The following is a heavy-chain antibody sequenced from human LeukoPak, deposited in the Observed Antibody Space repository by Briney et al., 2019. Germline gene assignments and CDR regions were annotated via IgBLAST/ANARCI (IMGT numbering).Heavy chain of an antibody. V-gene: IGHV4-39*01. CDR1: GGSISSSSYY. J-gene: IGHJ4*02. CDR3: ARPSRGVTGTSFDY. D-gene: IGHD1-20*01. Sequence: SETLSLTCTVSGGSISSSSYYWGWIRQPPGKGLEWIGSIYYSGSTYYNPSLKSRVTISVDTSKNQFSLKLSSVTAADTAVYYRARPSRGVTGTSFDYWGQGTLVTVSS. CDR2: IYYSGST.